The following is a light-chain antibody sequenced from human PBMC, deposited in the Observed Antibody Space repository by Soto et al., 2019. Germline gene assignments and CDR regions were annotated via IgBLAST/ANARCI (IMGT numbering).Light chain of an antibody. V-gene: IGKV3-11*01. Sequence: EIVLTQSPATLSLSPGERAILSCRASQSVTSYLAWYQQKPGQAPRLLIYDVSKRATGIPARFSGSGSGTDFTLTISSLEPEDFAVYYCQQWRTFGQGTKVEIK. CDR2: DVS. CDR1: QSVTSY. J-gene: IGKJ1*01. CDR3: QQWRT.